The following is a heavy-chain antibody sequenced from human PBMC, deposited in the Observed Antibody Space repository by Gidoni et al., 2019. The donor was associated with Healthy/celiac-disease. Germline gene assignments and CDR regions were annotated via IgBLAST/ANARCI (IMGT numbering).Heavy chain of an antibody. J-gene: IGHJ3*02. CDR2: INHSGST. CDR3: ARGVYYYDSSGYYDPHDAFDI. Sequence: KGLECIGEINHSGSTNYNPYLKSRVTISVDTSKNQFSLKLSSVTAADTAVYYCARGVYYYDSSGYYDPHDAFDIWGQGTMVTVSS. V-gene: IGHV4-34*01. D-gene: IGHD3-22*01.